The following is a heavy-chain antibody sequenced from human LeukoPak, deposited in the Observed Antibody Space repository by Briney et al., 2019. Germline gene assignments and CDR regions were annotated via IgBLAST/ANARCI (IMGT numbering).Heavy chain of an antibody. J-gene: IGHJ4*02. CDR3: ARHGVQGVGPVDY. V-gene: IGHV4-39*01. D-gene: IGHD3-10*01. CDR2: IYYTGNT. Sequence: SETLSLTCTISGASISSSYYYWGWIRQPPGKGLKWIGSIYYTGNTYYNPSLKSRVIISVDTSKNQFSLKLSSVTAADTAVYYCARHGVQGVGPVDYWGQGTLVTVSS. CDR1: GASISSSYYY.